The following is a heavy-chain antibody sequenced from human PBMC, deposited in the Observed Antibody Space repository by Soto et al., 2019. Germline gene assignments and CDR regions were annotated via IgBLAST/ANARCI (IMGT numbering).Heavy chain of an antibody. D-gene: IGHD3-10*01. J-gene: IGHJ4*02. CDR3: AVTYGSGSPFDY. V-gene: IGHV3-66*01. Sequence: GGSLRLSCAASGFTVSSNYMSWVRQAQGKGLEWVSVIYSGGSTYYADSVKGRFTISRDNSKNTLYLQMNSLRAEDTAVYYCAVTYGSGSPFDYWGQGTLVTVSS. CDR2: IYSGGST. CDR1: GFTVSSNY.